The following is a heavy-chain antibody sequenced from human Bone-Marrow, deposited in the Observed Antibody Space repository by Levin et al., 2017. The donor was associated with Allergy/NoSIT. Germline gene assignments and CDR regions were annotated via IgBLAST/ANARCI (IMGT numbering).Heavy chain of an antibody. V-gene: IGHV3-15*05. Sequence: PGGSLRLSCGASGFTFSKTWMTWVRQAPGKGLECVARIKRKSDGETTDYAAPVKGRFTISRDDSKNTVYLQMNSLTTEDTAMYYCTADLEESSTYSCDYWGQGTLVTVSS. CDR2: IKRKSDGETT. J-gene: IGHJ4*02. CDR3: TADLEESSTYSCDY. CDR1: GFTFSKTW. D-gene: IGHD2-2*01.